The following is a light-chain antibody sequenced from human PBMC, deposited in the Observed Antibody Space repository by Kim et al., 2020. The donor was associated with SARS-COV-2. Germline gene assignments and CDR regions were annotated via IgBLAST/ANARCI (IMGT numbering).Light chain of an antibody. J-gene: IGLJ3*02. Sequence: SVTIACTRSSGSVASNYVQWDQQRPGSAPTTVIYEDNQRPSGVPDRFSGSIDSSSNSASLTISGLKTEDESDYYCQSYDSNNRVFGGGTQLTVL. CDR3: QSYDSNNRV. V-gene: IGLV6-57*03. CDR1: SGSVASNY. CDR2: EDN.